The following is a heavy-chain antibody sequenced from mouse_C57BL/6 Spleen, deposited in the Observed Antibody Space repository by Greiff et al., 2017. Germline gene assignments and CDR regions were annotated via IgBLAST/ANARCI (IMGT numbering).Heavy chain of an antibody. J-gene: IGHJ3*01. CDR3: AREGDGSSPFAY. D-gene: IGHD1-1*01. V-gene: IGHV5-16*01. CDR1: GFTFSDYY. CDR2: INYDGSST. Sequence: EVQLVESEGGLVQPGSSMKLSCTASGFTFSDYYMAWVRQVPEKGLEWVANINYDGSSTYYLDSLKSRFIISRDTAKNILYLQMSRLKSEDTAAYCCAREGDGSSPFAYWGQGTLVTVSA.